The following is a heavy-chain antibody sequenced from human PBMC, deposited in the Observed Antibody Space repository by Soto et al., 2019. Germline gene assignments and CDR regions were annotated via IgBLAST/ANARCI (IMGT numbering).Heavy chain of an antibody. CDR3: ARDYRLMVGGAGFDY. D-gene: IGHD3-10*01. V-gene: IGHV3-66*01. J-gene: IGHJ4*02. CDR2: IYSGGTT. CDR1: GFTFSNNY. Sequence: GGSLRLSCAASGFTFSNNYMSWVRQAPGKGLEWVSVIYSGGTTYYADSVKGRFIISRDIFKNMLYLQMNSLRADDTAVYYCARDYRLMVGGAGFDYWGQGVLVTVSS.